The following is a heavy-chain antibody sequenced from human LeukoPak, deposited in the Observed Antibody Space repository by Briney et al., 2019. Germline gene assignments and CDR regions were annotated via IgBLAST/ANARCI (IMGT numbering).Heavy chain of an antibody. V-gene: IGHV4-38-2*01. D-gene: IGHD1-26*01. CDR1: GYSISSGYY. Sequence: SETLSLTCAVSGYSISSGYYWGWIRQPPGKGLEWIGSIYHSGSTYYNPSLKSRVTISVDTSKNQFSLKLSSVTAADTAVYYCARVLGYYVDDYWGQGTLVTVSS. CDR2: IYHSGST. J-gene: IGHJ4*02. CDR3: ARVLGYYVDDY.